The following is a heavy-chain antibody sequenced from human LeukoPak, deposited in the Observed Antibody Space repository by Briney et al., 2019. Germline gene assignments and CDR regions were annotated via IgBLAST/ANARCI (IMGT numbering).Heavy chain of an antibody. J-gene: IGHJ4*02. CDR1: GFTFSSYA. Sequence: GGSLRLSCAASGFTFSSYAMHWVRQAPGKGLEWVAVISYDGSNKYYADSVKGRFTISRDNSKNTLYLQMNSLRAEDTAVYYCVGGLVNGVITISNFDYWGQGTLVTVSS. D-gene: IGHD3-3*02. V-gene: IGHV3-30*04. CDR2: ISYDGSNK. CDR3: VGGLVNGVITISNFDY.